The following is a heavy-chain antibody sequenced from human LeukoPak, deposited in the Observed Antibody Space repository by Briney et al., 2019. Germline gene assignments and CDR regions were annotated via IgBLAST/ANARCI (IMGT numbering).Heavy chain of an antibody. J-gene: IGHJ4*02. D-gene: IGHD1/OR15-1a*01. Sequence: GGSLRLSCAASGFTFSSYWMSWVRQAPGKGLEWVANIRQDGSVQNYVDSVKGRFTISRDNPKNSVYLQMSSLRAEDTAVYYCLATTRSRGFDYWGQGTLVTVSS. CDR3: LATTRSRGFDY. CDR1: GFTFSSYW. V-gene: IGHV3-7*01. CDR2: IRQDGSVQ.